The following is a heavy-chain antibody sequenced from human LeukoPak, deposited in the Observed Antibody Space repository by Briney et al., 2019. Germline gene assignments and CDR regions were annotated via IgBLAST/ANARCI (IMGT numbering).Heavy chain of an antibody. CDR1: GGSFSGYY. V-gene: IGHV4-34*01. J-gene: IGHJ4*02. D-gene: IGHD3-9*01. CDR3: ASFTPSGLAGFTDY. Sequence: SETLSLTCAVYGGSFSGYYWSWIRQPPGKGLEWIGEINHSGSTNYNPSLKSRVTISVDTSKNQFSLKLSSVTAADTAVYYCASFTPSGLAGFTDYWGQGTLVTVSS. CDR2: INHSGST.